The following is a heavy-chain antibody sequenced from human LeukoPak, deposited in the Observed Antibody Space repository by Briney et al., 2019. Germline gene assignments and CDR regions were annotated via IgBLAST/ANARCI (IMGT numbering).Heavy chain of an antibody. Sequence: GGSLRLSCGAFGFTFTNSWMAWVRQAPGKGLEWVATIKPDGGETNYVDSVKGRFTISRDNAKNLLFLQMNSLRAEDTAVYFCARDGAYSSFDYWGQGTLVAVSS. CDR1: GFTFTNSW. D-gene: IGHD4-11*01. J-gene: IGHJ4*02. V-gene: IGHV3-7*01. CDR2: IKPDGGET. CDR3: ARDGAYSSFDY.